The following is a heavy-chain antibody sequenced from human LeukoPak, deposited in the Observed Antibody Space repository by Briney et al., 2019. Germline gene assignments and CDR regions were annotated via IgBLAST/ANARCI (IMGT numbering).Heavy chain of an antibody. D-gene: IGHD6-13*01. CDR1: GGSISSGGYY. CDR3: ARTTGYSSSWYGFWFDP. CDR2: IYYSGST. V-gene: IGHV4-31*03. J-gene: IGHJ5*02. Sequence: PSETLSLTCTVSGGSISSGGYYWSWIRQHPGKGLEWIGYIYYSGSTYYNPSLKSRVTISVDTSKNQFSLKLSSVTAADTAVYYCARTTGYSSSWYGFWFDPRGQGTLVTVSS.